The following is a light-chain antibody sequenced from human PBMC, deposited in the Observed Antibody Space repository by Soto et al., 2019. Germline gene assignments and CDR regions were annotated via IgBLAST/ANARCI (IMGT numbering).Light chain of an antibody. Sequence: QSALTQPPSASGSPGQSVTISCTGTRSDVGDYNYVSWYQQHPGKAPKLLIYEVTKRPSGVPDRFSGSKSANTASLTVSGLQADDEADYYCSSYAGSDNVEVFGGGTKLTVL. J-gene: IGLJ2*01. V-gene: IGLV2-8*01. CDR3: SSYAGSDNVEV. CDR1: RSDVGDYNY. CDR2: EVT.